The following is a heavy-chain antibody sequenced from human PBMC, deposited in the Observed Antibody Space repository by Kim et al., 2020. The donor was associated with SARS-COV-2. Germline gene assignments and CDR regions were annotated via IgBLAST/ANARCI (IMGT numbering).Heavy chain of an antibody. Sequence: GGSLRLSCAASGFTFSSYAMHWVRQAPGKGLEWVAVISYDGSNKYYADSVKGRFTISRDNSKNTLYLQMNSLRAEDTAVYYCARRPMVRGVIPPPYYYY. J-gene: IGHJ6*01. CDR3: ARRPMVRGVIPPPYYYY. D-gene: IGHD3-10*01. V-gene: IGHV3-30*04. CDR1: GFTFSSYA. CDR2: ISYDGSNK.